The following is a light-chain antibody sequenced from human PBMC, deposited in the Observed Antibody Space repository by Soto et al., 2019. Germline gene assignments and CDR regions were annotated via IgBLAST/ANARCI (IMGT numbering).Light chain of an antibody. CDR2: GAS. CDR1: QSISHY. Sequence: DIQMTQSPPTLSASVGDRVTITCRASQSISHYLAWYQQMPGKAPKLLIYGASTLQSGVPSRFSGSGSGTEFTLTISSLQPDDFGTYFCQHHNSYSQTFGQGTKVEIK. CDR3: QHHNSYSQT. V-gene: IGKV1-5*01. J-gene: IGKJ1*01.